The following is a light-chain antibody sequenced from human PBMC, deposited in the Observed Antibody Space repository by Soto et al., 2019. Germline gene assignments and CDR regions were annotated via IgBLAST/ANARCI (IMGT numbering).Light chain of an antibody. CDR3: VAWDDSLRCAI. J-gene: IGLJ2*01. V-gene: IGLV1-47*01. Sequence: QSLLTQPPSASGTPGQSVIISCSGSSSNIGNNLVYWYQQVPGMAPKLLIYANSQRPSGVPDRFSGSKSGTSASLAISGLRSEDEADYYCVAWDDSLRCAIFGGGTKLTV. CDR2: ANS. CDR1: SSNIGNNL.